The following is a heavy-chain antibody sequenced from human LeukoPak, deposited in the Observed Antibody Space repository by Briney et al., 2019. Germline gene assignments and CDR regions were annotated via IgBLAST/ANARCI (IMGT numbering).Heavy chain of an antibody. CDR3: ARDYDSSGYELH. D-gene: IGHD3-22*01. V-gene: IGHV4-4*07. CDR2: ISTSGTT. Sequence: PSETLSLTCTVSGDSIGYYYWSWIRQPAGKGLEWIGRISTSGTTNYNPSLKSRVTMSVDTSKNQFSLKLSSVTAADTAVYYCARDYDSSGYELHWGQGTLVTVSS. J-gene: IGHJ4*02. CDR1: GDSIGYYY.